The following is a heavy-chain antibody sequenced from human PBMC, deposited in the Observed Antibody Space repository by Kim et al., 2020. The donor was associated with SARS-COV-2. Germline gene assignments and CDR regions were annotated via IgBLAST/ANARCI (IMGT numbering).Heavy chain of an antibody. V-gene: IGHV4-34*01. J-gene: IGHJ5*02. D-gene: IGHD3-10*01. CDR2: INHSGST. CDR1: GGSFSGYY. Sequence: SETLSLTCAVYGGSFSGYYWSWIRQPPGKGLEWIGEINHSGSTNYNPSLKSRVTISVDTSKNQFSLKLSSVTAADTAVYYCARRGLSYGSGSYYPIYNWFDPWGQGTLVTVSS. CDR3: ARRGLSYGSGSYYPIYNWFDP.